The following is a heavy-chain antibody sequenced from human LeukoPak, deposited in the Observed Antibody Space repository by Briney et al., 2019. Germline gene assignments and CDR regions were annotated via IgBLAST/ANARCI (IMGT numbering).Heavy chain of an antibody. D-gene: IGHD4-17*01. CDR2: INHSGIT. CDR1: GDSVSTDKW. V-gene: IGHV4-4*02. Sequence: SGTLSLTCTVSGDSVSTDKWWNWVRQPPGKGLEWIGEINHSGITNYNPSLKSRVTISIHTSKNPFFLKLRSVTAADTAVYYCARASYGARVGYWGQGTLVTVSS. J-gene: IGHJ4*02. CDR3: ARASYGARVGY.